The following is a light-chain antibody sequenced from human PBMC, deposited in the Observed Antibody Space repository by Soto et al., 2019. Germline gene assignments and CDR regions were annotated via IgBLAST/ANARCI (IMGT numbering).Light chain of an antibody. CDR3: TSYTSGSLYV. V-gene: IGLV2-11*01. Sequence: HSALTQPRSVSGSPGQSVTISCTGTSSDVGGYNYVSWHQQHPGKAPKLMIYDVSKRPSGVPDRFSGSKSGNTASLTISGLQAEDEADYFCTSYTSGSLYVFGTGTKVTVL. CDR1: SSDVGGYNY. J-gene: IGLJ1*01. CDR2: DVS.